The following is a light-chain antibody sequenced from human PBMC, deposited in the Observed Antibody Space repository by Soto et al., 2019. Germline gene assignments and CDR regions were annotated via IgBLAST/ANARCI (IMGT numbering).Light chain of an antibody. Sequence: QSALTQPASVSGSPGQSITISCTGTSSDVGGYNYVSWYQQHPGEAPKLLIYDVSNRHSGVSNRFSGSKSGNTASLTISGLQAEDDADYYCSSYRRSSTVEVFGTGTKLTVL. V-gene: IGLV2-14*01. CDR3: SSYRRSSTVEV. CDR1: SSDVGGYNY. CDR2: DVS. J-gene: IGLJ1*01.